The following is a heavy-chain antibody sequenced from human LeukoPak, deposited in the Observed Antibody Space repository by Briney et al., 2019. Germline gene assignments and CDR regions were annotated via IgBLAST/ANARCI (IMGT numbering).Heavy chain of an antibody. CDR3: ARDLVTVTKGFDI. D-gene: IGHD4-17*01. V-gene: IGHV4-59*11. J-gene: IGHJ3*02. CDR1: GDSFSSHY. CDR2: ISYIGST. Sequence: SETLSLTCTVSGDSFSSHYWTWIRQPPGKGLEWIGYISYIGSTNYNPSLKSRVTISIDTSKNQFSLKLASVTAADTAVYYCARDLVTVTKGFDIWGQGTMVSVSS.